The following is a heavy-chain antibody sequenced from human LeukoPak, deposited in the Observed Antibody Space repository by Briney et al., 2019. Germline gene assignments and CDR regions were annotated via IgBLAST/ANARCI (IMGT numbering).Heavy chain of an antibody. CDR1: GFTFSVYG. J-gene: IGHJ3*02. CDR3: ARDCGGGSCYGPYDAFDI. V-gene: IGHV3-30*03. Sequence: GGSLRLSCVASGFTFSVYGMHWVRQAPGKGLEWVAVISYDGRNEYYADSLKGRSSISRDNSKNTLYLQMNSLRAEDTAVYYCARDCGGGSCYGPYDAFDIWGQGTMVTVSS. D-gene: IGHD2-15*01. CDR2: ISYDGRNE.